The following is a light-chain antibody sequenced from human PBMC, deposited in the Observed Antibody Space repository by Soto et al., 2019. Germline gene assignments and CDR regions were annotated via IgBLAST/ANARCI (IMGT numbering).Light chain of an antibody. CDR3: QQYNNWPYT. J-gene: IGKJ2*01. V-gene: IGKV3D-15*01. CDR2: IAS. Sequence: EIVMTQSPATLSLSPWERATLSCRASQRISSNLAWYQQKPGQAPRLLIYIASTRATGIPARFSGSGSGTEFTLTISSLQSEDLVLYYCQQYNNWPYTCGQGT. CDR1: QRISSN.